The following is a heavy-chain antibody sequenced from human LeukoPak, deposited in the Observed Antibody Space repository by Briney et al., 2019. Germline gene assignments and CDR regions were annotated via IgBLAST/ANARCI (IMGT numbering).Heavy chain of an antibody. J-gene: IGHJ6*02. D-gene: IGHD3-16*01. V-gene: IGHV4-59*08. CDR3: TRHDVVAVMGHGMAV. CDR1: GASIGSYY. Sequence: NPSETLSLTCTVSGASIGSYYWSWMRQPPGKGLEWIGFISQNGIPHYTASLKSRVTISRDTSENQVSLILSSVTAAGTAVYYCTRHDVVAVMGHGMAVWGQGTTVTVSS. CDR2: ISQNGIP.